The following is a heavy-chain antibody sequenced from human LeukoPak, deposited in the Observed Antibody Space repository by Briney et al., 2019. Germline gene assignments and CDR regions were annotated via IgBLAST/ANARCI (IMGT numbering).Heavy chain of an antibody. D-gene: IGHD3/OR15-3a*01. J-gene: IGHJ4*02. CDR2: IYPGDSDT. CDR3: VRFAYGSDFFPGHY. CDR1: GYSFINYW. Sequence: KIGESLKISCKDSGYSFINYWIAWVRQMPGKGLEWVGIIYPGDSDTRYSPSFQGQVTISADKSISTAYLQWSSLKASDTAMYYCVRFAYGSDFFPGHYWGQGTRVTVSS. V-gene: IGHV5-51*01.